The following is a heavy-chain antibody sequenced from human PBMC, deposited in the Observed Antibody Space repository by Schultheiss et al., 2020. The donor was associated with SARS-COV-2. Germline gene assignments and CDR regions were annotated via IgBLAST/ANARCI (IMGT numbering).Heavy chain of an antibody. CDR3: ARDDLLDDNGFDI. D-gene: IGHD3/OR15-3a*01. CDR1: GFTFSSYS. V-gene: IGHV3-48*01. Sequence: GGSLRLSCAASGFTFSSYSMHWVRQAPGKGLEWVSGISWNSGSIGYADSVKGRFTISRDNSKNTLYLQVNSLTAEDTAVYYCARDDLLDDNGFDIWGQGTKVTVSS. J-gene: IGHJ3*02. CDR2: ISWNSGSI.